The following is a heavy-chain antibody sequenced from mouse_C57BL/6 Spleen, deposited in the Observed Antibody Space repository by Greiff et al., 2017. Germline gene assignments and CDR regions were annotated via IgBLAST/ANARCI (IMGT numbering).Heavy chain of an antibody. D-gene: IGHD1-1*01. CDR3: ARHVGYGSSHYAMDY. J-gene: IGHJ4*01. V-gene: IGHV5-6*02. Sequence: EVMLVESGGDLVKPGGSLKLSCAASGFTFSSYGMSWVRQTPDKRLVWVATISSGGSYTYYPDSVKGRFTISRDNAKNTLYLQMSSLKSEDTAMYYCARHVGYGSSHYAMDYWGQGTSVTVSS. CDR1: GFTFSSYG. CDR2: ISSGGSYT.